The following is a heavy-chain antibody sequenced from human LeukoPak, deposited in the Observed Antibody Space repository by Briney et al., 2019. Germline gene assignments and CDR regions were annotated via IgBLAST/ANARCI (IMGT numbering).Heavy chain of an antibody. D-gene: IGHD3-10*01. CDR3: AKDEGDGYYYYYYMDV. Sequence: GGSLRLSCAASGFTFTDFYMSWIRQAPGKGLEWVSYITNSGTTIYYADSVKGRFTISRDNSKNTLYLQMNSLRAEDTAVYYCAKDEGDGYYYYYYMDVWGKGTTVTVSS. CDR1: GFTFTDFY. CDR2: ITNSGTTI. J-gene: IGHJ6*03. V-gene: IGHV3-11*04.